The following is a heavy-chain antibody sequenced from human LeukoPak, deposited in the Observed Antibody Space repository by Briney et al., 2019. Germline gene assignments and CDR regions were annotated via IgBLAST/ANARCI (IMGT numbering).Heavy chain of an antibody. CDR1: GFTFSSYW. Sequence: GGSLRLSCAASGFTFSSYWMHWVRQVPGKGLVWVARVNTDGSSTTYADSVKGRFTISRDNAKDTLYLQMNTLRAEDTAMYYCARDRGHAYFFDYWGQGTLVTVSS. CDR2: VNTDGSST. D-gene: IGHD2-2*01. V-gene: IGHV3-74*03. CDR3: ARDRGHAYFFDY. J-gene: IGHJ4*02.